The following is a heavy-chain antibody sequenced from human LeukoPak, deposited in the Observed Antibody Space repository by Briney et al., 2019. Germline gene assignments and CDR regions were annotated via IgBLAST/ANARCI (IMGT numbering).Heavy chain of an antibody. Sequence: PGGSLRLSCAASGFTFTDYGMHWVRQAPGKGLEWVAVTWYDGSNKYYADSVKGRFTISRDNSKNTLYLQMNSLRAEDTAVYYCARARAVRGVIMFDYWGQGTLVTVSS. CDR3: ARARAVRGVIMFDY. V-gene: IGHV3-33*01. CDR1: GFTFTDYG. J-gene: IGHJ4*02. CDR2: TWYDGSNK. D-gene: IGHD3-10*01.